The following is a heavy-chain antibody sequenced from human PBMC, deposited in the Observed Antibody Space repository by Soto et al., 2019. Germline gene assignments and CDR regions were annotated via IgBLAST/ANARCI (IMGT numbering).Heavy chain of an antibody. CDR2: ISAYNGNT. D-gene: IGHD4-17*01. Sequence: ASVKVSCKASGYTFTSYGISWVRQAPGQGLEWMGWISAYNGNTNYAQKLQGRVTMTTDTSTSTANMKLRSLRSDDTAVYYCEAGPPTVKPYFDEGGQGTRVTVSS. CDR3: EAGPPTVKPYFDE. V-gene: IGHV1-18*01. J-gene: IGHJ4*02. CDR1: GYTFTSYG.